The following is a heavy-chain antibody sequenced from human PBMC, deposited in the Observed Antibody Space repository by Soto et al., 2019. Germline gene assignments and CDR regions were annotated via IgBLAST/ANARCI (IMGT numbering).Heavy chain of an antibody. J-gene: IGHJ4*02. V-gene: IGHV3-48*01. CDR2: ISDSSSTI. Sequence: EVQLVESGGGLVQPGGSLRLSCAASGFTFSKNAMNWVRQAPGTGLEWISYISDSSSTIYYADSVKGRFTISRDNAKNSLDLQMNSLRAEDTAVYYCASWAGGSWLGPFDYWGQGTLVTASS. CDR3: ASWAGGSWLGPFDY. D-gene: IGHD6-13*01. CDR1: GFTFSKNA.